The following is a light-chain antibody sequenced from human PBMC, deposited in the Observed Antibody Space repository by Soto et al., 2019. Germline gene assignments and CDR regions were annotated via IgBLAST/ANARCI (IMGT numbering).Light chain of an antibody. Sequence: EIVLTQSPGTLSLSPGERATLSCRASQSFSSSYLAWYQQKPGQAPRLLIYGAPSSATAIPDRFSGSGSGTDFTLTISRLEPEDCAMYYCQQHGSSPSTFGPGNKVDIK. CDR1: QSFSSSY. CDR3: QQHGSSPST. V-gene: IGKV3-20*01. J-gene: IGKJ3*01. CDR2: GAP.